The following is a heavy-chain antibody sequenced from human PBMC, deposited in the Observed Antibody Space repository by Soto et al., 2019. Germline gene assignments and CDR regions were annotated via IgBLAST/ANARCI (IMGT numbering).Heavy chain of an antibody. J-gene: IGHJ5*02. CDR1: ASTFTGYT. V-gene: IGHV1-18*04. D-gene: IGHD4-17*01. Sequence: QVHLVQSGTEVKEPGPSVKVSCKASASTFTGYTINWVRQAPGQGLEWMGWISTFNGNTKYAGNFEGRVTMTTNTATTTAYMELTIVTLDDTAVYFCARGTVTSGRWFGPWGQGTLGSVSS. CDR3: ARGTVTSGRWFGP. CDR2: ISTFNGNT.